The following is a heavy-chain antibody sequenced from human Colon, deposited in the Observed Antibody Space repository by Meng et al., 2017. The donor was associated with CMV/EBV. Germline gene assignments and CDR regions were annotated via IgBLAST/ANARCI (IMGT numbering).Heavy chain of an antibody. V-gene: IGHV4-59*01. J-gene: IGHJ4*02. D-gene: IGHD6-6*01. CDR3: ARGEQLSDFDY. CDR1: GGSISSYY. Sequence: SETLSLTCTVSGGSISSYYWSWIRQPPGKGLEWIGYIYYSGSTNYNPSLKSRVTISVDTSKNQFSLKLSSVTAGDTAVYYCARGEQLSDFDYWGQGTLVTVSS. CDR2: IYYSGST.